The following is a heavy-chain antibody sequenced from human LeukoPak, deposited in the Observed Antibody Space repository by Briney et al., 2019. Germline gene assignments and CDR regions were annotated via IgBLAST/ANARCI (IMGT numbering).Heavy chain of an antibody. D-gene: IGHD3-10*01. CDR1: GFTFSIHD. CDR3: AREASGSGVLELDS. V-gene: IGHV3-13*01. CDR2: IDVDGDT. Sequence: GWSMRLSCTASGFTFSIHDIHWVRQTTGKSLEWVSAIDVDGDTYYSASVKGRFTISRENAKTSVYLQMNDLRVGDTAAYYCAREASGSGVLELDSWGQGTLVTVSS. J-gene: IGHJ4*02.